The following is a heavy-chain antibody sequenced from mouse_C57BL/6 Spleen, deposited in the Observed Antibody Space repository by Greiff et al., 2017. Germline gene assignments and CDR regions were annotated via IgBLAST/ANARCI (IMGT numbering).Heavy chain of an antibody. CDR3: AREAGDEYYFDV. D-gene: IGHD2-13*01. V-gene: IGHV5-17*01. Sequence: EVQRVESGGGLVKPGGSLKLSCAASGFTFSDYGMHWVRQAPEKGLEWVAYISSGSSTIYYADTVKGRFTISRDTAKNTLFLQMTSLRSEDTAMYYCAREAGDEYYFDVWGTGTTVTVSS. CDR2: ISSGSSTI. J-gene: IGHJ1*03. CDR1: GFTFSDYG.